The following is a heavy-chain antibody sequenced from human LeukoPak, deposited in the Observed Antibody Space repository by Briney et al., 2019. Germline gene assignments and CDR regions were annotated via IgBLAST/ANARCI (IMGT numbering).Heavy chain of an antibody. CDR2: IYPGGSDT. CDR1: EYSFTTHW. V-gene: IGHV5-51*01. D-gene: IGHD2-21*02. Sequence: GESLRISCKGSEYSFTTHWIGWVRQMPGKGLELMGIIYPGGSDTRHSPSFQGQVTISADKSISTAYLQWSSLKASDTAMYYCARLPYCGGDCYPNWFDPWGQGTLVTVS. J-gene: IGHJ5*02. CDR3: ARLPYCGGDCYPNWFDP.